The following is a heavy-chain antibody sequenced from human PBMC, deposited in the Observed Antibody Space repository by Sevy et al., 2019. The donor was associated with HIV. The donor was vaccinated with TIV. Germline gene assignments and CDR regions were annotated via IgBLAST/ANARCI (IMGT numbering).Heavy chain of an antibody. CDR3: TTSDYYDSSGYRI. CDR1: GFTFSNAW. J-gene: IGHJ3*02. D-gene: IGHD3-22*01. V-gene: IGHV3-15*01. CDR2: IKSKTDGGTT. Sequence: GGSLRLSCAASGFTFSNAWMSWVRQAPGKGLEWVGRIKSKTDGGTTDYAAPVKGRFTNSRDDSKNTLYLQMNSLKTEDTAVYYCTTSDYYDSSGYRIWGQGTMVTVSS.